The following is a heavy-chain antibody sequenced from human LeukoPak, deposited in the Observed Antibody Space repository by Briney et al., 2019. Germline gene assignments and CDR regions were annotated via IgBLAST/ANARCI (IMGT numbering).Heavy chain of an antibody. J-gene: IGHJ4*02. CDR2: ISGSGGST. D-gene: IGHD6-19*01. V-gene: IGHV3-23*01. CDR3: ANLYRSGWYFDY. CDR1: GLTFSSYA. Sequence: GGSLRLSCAASGLTFSSYAMSWVRQAPGKGLEWVSAISGSGGSTYYADSVKGRFTISRDNSKNTVFLQMDSQRAEDTAIYYCANLYRSGWYFDYWGQGTLVTVSS.